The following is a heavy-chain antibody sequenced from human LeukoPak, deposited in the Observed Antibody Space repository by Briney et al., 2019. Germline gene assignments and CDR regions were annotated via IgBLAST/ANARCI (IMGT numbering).Heavy chain of an antibody. J-gene: IGHJ4*02. V-gene: IGHV4-59*01. CDR1: GVSISSYY. Sequence: SETLSLTCTVSGVSISSYYWSWIRQPPGKGLEWIGYIYYSGSINYNPSLKSRVTISVDTSKNQLSLNLSSVTAADTAVYYCARGVRSVAAAVVDYWGQGTLVTVSS. CDR2: IYYSGSI. CDR3: ARGVRSVAAAVVDY. D-gene: IGHD6-13*01.